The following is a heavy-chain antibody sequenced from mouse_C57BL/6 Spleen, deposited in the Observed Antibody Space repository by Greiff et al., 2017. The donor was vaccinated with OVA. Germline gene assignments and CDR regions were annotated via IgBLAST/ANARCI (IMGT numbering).Heavy chain of an antibody. CDR1: GYAFSSSR. D-gene: IGHD1-1*01. Sequence: VQLQQSGPELVKPGASVKISRKASGYAFSSSRMNWVKQRPGKGLEWIGRIYPGDGDTNYNGKFKGKGTLTADKSSSTAYMQLSSLTSEDSAVYFCARGAVVKYFDVWGTGTTVTVSS. J-gene: IGHJ1*03. V-gene: IGHV1-82*01. CDR3: ARGAVVKYFDV. CDR2: IYPGDGDT.